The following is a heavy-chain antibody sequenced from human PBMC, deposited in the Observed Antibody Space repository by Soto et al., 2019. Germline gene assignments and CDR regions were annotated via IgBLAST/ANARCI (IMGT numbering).Heavy chain of an antibody. D-gene: IGHD3-10*01. CDR1: GYTFTSYA. CDR3: ARSCRGFGELGDAFDI. V-gene: IGHV1-3*01. CDR2: INAGNGNT. J-gene: IGHJ3*02. Sequence: ASVKVSCKASGYTFTSYAMHWVRQAPGQRLEWMGWINAGNGNTKYSQKFQGRVTITRDTSASTAYMELSSLRSEDTAVYYCARSCRGFGELGDAFDIWGQGTMVTVSS.